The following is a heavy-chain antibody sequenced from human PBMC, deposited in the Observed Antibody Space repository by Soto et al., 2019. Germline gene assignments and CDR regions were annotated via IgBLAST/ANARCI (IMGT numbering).Heavy chain of an antibody. J-gene: IGHJ6*03. V-gene: IGHV3-64*01. Sequence: GGSLRLSCAASGFTFSSYAMHWVRQAPGKGLEYVSAISSNGGSTYYANSVKGRFTISRDNSKNTLYLQMGSLRAEDMAVYYCAREVELLRFHYYYYMDVWGKGTTVTVSS. CDR2: ISSNGGST. D-gene: IGHD2-15*01. CDR1: GFTFSSYA. CDR3: AREVELLRFHYYYYMDV.